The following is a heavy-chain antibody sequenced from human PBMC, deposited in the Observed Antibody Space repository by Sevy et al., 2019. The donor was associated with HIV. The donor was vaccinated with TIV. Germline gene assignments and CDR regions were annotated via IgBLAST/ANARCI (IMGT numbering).Heavy chain of an antibody. CDR2: FDPEDGET. CDR1: GYTLTELS. CDR3: ARDRGSSWSSFDY. D-gene: IGHD6-13*01. J-gene: IGHJ4*02. V-gene: IGHV1-24*01. Sequence: ASVKVSCKVSGYTLTELSMYWVRQAPGKGLEWMGGFDPEDGETIYAQKFQGRVTMTEDTSTDTAYMELRSLRSDDTAVYYCARDRGSSWSSFDYWGQGTLVTVSS.